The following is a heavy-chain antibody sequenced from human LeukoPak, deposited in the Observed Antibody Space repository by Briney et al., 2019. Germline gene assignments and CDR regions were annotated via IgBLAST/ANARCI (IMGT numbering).Heavy chain of an antibody. CDR2: IKSKTDGGTT. D-gene: IGHD2-15*01. CDR1: GFTFSNAW. Sequence: PGGSLRLSCAASGFTFSNAWMSWVRQAPGKGLEWVGRIKSKTDGGTTDYAAPVKGRFTISRDDSKNTLYLQMNSLKTEDTAVYYCTTGWIQGGGSCYTTVCYAFDIWGQGTMVTVSS. CDR3: TTGWIQGGGSCYTTVCYAFDI. J-gene: IGHJ3*02. V-gene: IGHV3-15*01.